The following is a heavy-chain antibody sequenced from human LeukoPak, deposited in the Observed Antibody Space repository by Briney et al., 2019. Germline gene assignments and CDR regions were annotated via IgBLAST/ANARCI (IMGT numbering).Heavy chain of an antibody. CDR1: GFMFHDYA. D-gene: IGHD6-19*01. CDR3: AGESESRGWYDY. V-gene: IGHV3-43*02. J-gene: IGHJ4*02. CDR2: ISGDGGST. Sequence: GGSLRLSCAAPGFMFHDYAIHWARQAPGKGLEWVSLISGDGGSTFYADSVKGRFTISRDNSKNSLYLQMNSLRSDDTALYYCAGESESRGWYDYGGQETVDTVSS.